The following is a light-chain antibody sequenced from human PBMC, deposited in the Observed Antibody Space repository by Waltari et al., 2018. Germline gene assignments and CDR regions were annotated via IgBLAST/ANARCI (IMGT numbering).Light chain of an antibody. CDR3: HSRETFSTRL. Sequence: SSDLTQDPSLSVALGQTVRITCQGDSLRRYYASWYQQGPGQTPILVLFGPDNRPSGIPDRCSGSTSGNTASLTITGAQAEDEADYYCHSRETFSTRLFGGGTRLTV. CDR2: GPD. CDR1: SLRRYY. J-gene: IGLJ2*01. V-gene: IGLV3-19*01.